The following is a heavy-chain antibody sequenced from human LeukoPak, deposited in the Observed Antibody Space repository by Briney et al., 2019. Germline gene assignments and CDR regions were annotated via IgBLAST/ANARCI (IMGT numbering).Heavy chain of an antibody. CDR3: ARGIGYYDSSGYFDAFDI. J-gene: IGHJ3*02. CDR2: IYSGGDT. V-gene: IGHV3-53*01. D-gene: IGHD3-22*01. Sequence: GGSLRLSCAASGFTVSGNYMSWVRQAPGKGLEWVSVIYSGGDTYSADSVKGRFTISRDNSKNTVYLQMNSLRAGDTAVYYCARGIGYYDSSGYFDAFDIWGQGTMVTVSS. CDR1: GFTVSGNY.